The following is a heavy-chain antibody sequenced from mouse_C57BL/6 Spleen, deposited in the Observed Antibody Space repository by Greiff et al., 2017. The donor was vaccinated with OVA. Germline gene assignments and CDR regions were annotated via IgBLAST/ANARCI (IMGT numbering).Heavy chain of an antibody. CDR2: IDPSDSCS. J-gene: IGHJ2*01. V-gene: IGHV1-50*01. D-gene: IGHD3-2*02. Sequence: QVQLQQPGAELVQPGASVTLSCKASGYTFTSYWMQWVQQRPGQGLEWIGEIDPSDSCSTYNQKFKGKATLTVDTSSSPAYMQLSSLTSEDSEVYYCARLDSSGYGYWGQGTTLTVSS. CDR3: ARLDSSGYGY. CDR1: GYTFTSYW.